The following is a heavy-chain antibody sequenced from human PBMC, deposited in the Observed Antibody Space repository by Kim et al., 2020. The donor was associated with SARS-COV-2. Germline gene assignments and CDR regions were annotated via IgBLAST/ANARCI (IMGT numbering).Heavy chain of an antibody. CDR1: GYRFTSYW. D-gene: IGHD4-17*01. V-gene: IGHV5-51*01. J-gene: IGHJ2*01. CDR2: IYPGDSKT. CDR3: ARLPDYGDYTPHWYFDL. Sequence: GESLKISCKGSGYRFTSYWIAWVRQMPGKGLEWMGIIYPGDSKTRYSPSFQGQVTFSADKSISTAYLQWSSLKASDTAMFYCARLPDYGDYTPHWYFDLWGRGSLVKVSS.